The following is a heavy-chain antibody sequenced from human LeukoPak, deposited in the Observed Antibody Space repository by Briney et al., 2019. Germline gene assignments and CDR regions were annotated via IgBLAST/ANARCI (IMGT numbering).Heavy chain of an antibody. D-gene: IGHD2-15*01. V-gene: IGHV3-11*01. CDR2: ISDSGTTI. CDR3: ARASATPDH. Sequence: GGSLRLSCAASGFIFSDHYMSWIRQAPGKGLEWVSYISDSGTTIYYADSVKGRFTTSRDNAKNSLYLLMNSLRAEDTAVYYCARASATPDHWGQGTLVTVPS. CDR1: GFIFSDHY. J-gene: IGHJ4*02.